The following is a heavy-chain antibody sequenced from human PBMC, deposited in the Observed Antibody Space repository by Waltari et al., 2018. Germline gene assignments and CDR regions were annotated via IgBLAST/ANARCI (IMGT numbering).Heavy chain of an antibody. V-gene: IGHV3-23*01. D-gene: IGHD3-22*01. J-gene: IGHJ4*02. Sequence: EVQLLESGGGWVQPGGSLRLSCAASGFSFSSEDMSGARKAPGKGLEGVSAIIFSCGSTYYAASVKGRFTISRDNSKNTLYLQMNSLRAEDTAVYYCAKDRDDYDSSGYGYWGQGTLVTVSS. CDR2: IIFSCGST. CDR3: AKDRDDYDSSGYGY. CDR1: GFSFSSED.